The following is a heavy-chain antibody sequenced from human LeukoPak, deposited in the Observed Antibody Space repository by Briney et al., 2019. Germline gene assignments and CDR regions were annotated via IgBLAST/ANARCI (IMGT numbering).Heavy chain of an antibody. Sequence: GGSLRLSCAASGFTFSGHWMHWVRQAPGKGLVWVSRITNDGSGATYADSVKGRFTISRDNGKNTLYLQMNSLRPEDTAVYYCARDRPHNWFDPWGQGTLVTVSS. CDR3: ARDRPHNWFDP. V-gene: IGHV3-74*01. J-gene: IGHJ5*02. CDR1: GFTFSGHW. CDR2: ITNDGSGA.